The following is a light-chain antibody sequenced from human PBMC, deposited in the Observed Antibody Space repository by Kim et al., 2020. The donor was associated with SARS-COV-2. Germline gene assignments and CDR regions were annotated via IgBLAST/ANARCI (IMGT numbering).Light chain of an antibody. Sequence: GQRVTISCSGSSSNIGSNIVNWYQQLPGTAPNLLIFSDNQRPSGVPDRFSGSKSGTSASLAISVLQSEDEADYYCAAWDDSLNGWVFGGGTQLTVL. V-gene: IGLV1-44*01. CDR2: SDN. J-gene: IGLJ3*02. CDR3: AAWDDSLNGWV. CDR1: SSNIGSNI.